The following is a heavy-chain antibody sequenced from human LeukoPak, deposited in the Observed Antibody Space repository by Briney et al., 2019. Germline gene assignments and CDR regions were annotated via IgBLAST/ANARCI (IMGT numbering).Heavy chain of an antibody. V-gene: IGHV3-23*01. Sequence: PGGSLRLSCAASGFTFSSYAMSWVRQAPGKGLEWVSAISGSGGSTYYADSVKGRFTISRDNSKNTLFLQMNSLRAKDTAVYYCAKDGGLWVSAHWGDSWGRGTLVTVSS. CDR1: GFTFSSYA. D-gene: IGHD7-27*01. CDR2: ISGSGGST. CDR3: AKDGGLWVSAHWGDS. J-gene: IGHJ4*02.